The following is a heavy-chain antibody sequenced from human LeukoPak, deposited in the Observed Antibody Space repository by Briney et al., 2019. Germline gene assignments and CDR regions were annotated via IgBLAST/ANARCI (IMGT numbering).Heavy chain of an antibody. CDR2: IRYDGSNK. V-gene: IGHV3-30*02. CDR3: AKADYIDYYYYYYIDV. J-gene: IGHJ6*03. D-gene: IGHD4-11*01. CDR1: GFTFSSYG. Sequence: PGGSLRLSCAASGFTFSSYGMHWVRQAPGKGLEWVAFIRYDGSNKYYADSVKGRFTISRDNSKNTLYLQMNSLRAEDTAVYYCAKADYIDYYYYYYIDVWGKGTTVTISS.